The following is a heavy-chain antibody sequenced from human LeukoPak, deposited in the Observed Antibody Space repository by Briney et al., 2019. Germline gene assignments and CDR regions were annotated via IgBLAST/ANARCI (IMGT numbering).Heavy chain of an antibody. CDR3: ARIGHQNLDY. CDR1: GGSISSYY. V-gene: IGHV4-4*07. D-gene: IGHD1-14*01. CDR2: IYTTGST. J-gene: IGHJ4*02. Sequence: PSETLSLTCTVSGGSISSYYWSWVRQPAGKGLEWIGRIYTTGSTNYNPSLKSRVTMSVDTSKNQFSLNLRSVTAADTAFYYCARIGHQNLDYWGQGTLVTVPS.